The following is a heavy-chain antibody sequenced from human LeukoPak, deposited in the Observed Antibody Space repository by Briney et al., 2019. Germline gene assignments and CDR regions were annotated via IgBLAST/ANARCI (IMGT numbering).Heavy chain of an antibody. V-gene: IGHV3-7*03. CDR3: ATGSPKRDPGTFDY. D-gene: IGHD1-1*01. Sequence: PGGSLRLSCAASGFTFSSYWMSWVRQAPGKGLEWVANIKQDGSEKYYVDSVKGRFTISRDNAKNSLYLQMNSLRAEDTAVYYCATGSPKRDPGTFDYWGQGTLVTVSS. CDR2: IKQDGSEK. J-gene: IGHJ4*02. CDR1: GFTFSSYW.